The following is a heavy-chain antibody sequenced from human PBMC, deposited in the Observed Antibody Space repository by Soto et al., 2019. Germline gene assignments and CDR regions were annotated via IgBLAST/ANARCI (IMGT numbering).Heavy chain of an antibody. Sequence: QLQESGPGLVKPSEPLSLTCSVSGDSISCYFKNWIRQPPGKGLVWIGCIYDDGSTKYNPSLESRVTISLDTSKNEFSLRLRSVTSADTAVYYCVSSRSAIYGDAFDVWGQGTMVTVSS. D-gene: IGHD2-2*01. V-gene: IGHV4-59*03. J-gene: IGHJ3*01. CDR1: GDSISCYF. CDR3: VSSRSAIYGDAFDV. CDR2: IYDDGST.